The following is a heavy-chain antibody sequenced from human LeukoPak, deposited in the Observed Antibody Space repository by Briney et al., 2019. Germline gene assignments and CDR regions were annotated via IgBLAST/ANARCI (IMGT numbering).Heavy chain of an antibody. CDR1: GFTFSSYA. V-gene: IGHV3-23*01. Sequence: PGGSLRLSCAASGFTFSSYAMSWVRQAPGKGLEWVSAISGSGGSTYYADSVKGRFTISRDNSKNTLYLQMNSLRAEDTAVYYCAKVTPDDILTGSLADPWGQGTLATVSS. CDR3: AKVTPDDILTGSLADP. CDR2: ISGSGGST. J-gene: IGHJ5*02. D-gene: IGHD3-9*01.